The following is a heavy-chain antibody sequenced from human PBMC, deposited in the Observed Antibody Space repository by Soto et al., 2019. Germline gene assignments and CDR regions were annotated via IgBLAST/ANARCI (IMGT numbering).Heavy chain of an antibody. CDR3: AKVSSSGWYDGFDI. D-gene: IGHD6-13*01. Sequence: GGSLTLSCAASGFAFSSYGMSWVRQAPGKGLEWVSGISGSGANTYYAASVKGRFTISRDNSEHTLFLQMNSLRDKDTAVYLCAKVSSSGWYDGFDIWGQGTLVTVSS. CDR2: ISGSGANT. CDR1: GFAFSSYG. J-gene: IGHJ3*02. V-gene: IGHV3-23*01.